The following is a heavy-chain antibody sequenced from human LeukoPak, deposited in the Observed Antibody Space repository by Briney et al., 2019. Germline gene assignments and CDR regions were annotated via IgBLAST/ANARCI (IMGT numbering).Heavy chain of an antibody. CDR1: GGTFSSYA. CDR3: ARGGRIGSYLAYFDY. J-gene: IGHJ4*02. D-gene: IGHD1-26*01. Sequence: SVKVSCKASGGTFSSYAISWVRQAPGQGLEWMGGIIPIFGTANYAQKFQGRVTITADESTSTAYMELSSLRSEDTAVYYCARGGRIGSYLAYFDYWGQGTLVTVSS. V-gene: IGHV1-69*13. CDR2: IIPIFGTA.